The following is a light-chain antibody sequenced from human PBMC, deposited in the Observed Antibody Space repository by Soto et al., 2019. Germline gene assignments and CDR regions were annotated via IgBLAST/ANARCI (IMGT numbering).Light chain of an antibody. Sequence: QSVLTQPASVSGSHGQSIAISCTGSSSEIGIYKYVSWYQQHPGKVPKLIIYEVTNRPSGVSNRFSGSKSGNTASLTISGLQAEDEADYYCSSYTTSSTRVFGPGTKLTVL. CDR1: SSEIGIYKY. CDR3: SSYTTSSTRV. J-gene: IGLJ1*01. V-gene: IGLV2-14*01. CDR2: EVT.